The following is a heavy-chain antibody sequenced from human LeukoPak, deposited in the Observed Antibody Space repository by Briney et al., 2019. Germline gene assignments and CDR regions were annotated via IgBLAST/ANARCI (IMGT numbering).Heavy chain of an antibody. D-gene: IGHD5-12*01. CDR3: ARSGLDSRYYFGMDV. V-gene: IGHV4-59*01. CDR1: GGSISSYY. Sequence: PSETLSLTCTVSGGSISSYYWSWIRQRPGGGLDWIGYIYDSGTTNYNPSLKRRVTISLDTSKSQFSLKLRSVTAADTAVYYSARSGLDSRYYFGMDVWGQGTTVTVSS. J-gene: IGHJ6*02. CDR2: IYDSGTT.